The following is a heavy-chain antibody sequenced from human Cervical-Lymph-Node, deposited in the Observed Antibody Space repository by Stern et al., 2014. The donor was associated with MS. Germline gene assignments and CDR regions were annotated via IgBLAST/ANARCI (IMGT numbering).Heavy chain of an antibody. V-gene: IGHV1-46*01. J-gene: IGHJ4*02. CDR3: TRAVGGVGRE. CDR1: GYTFTNYY. CDR2: INPNGSVT. Sequence: QVQLVQSGPEVKKPGASVMVSCKTSGYTFTNYYIHWVRQAPGQGLECMGIINPNGSVTASAQKFQGRLTMTRDTSTTTVYMRLITLTSEDTAMYYCTRAVGGVGREWGQGTLVFVSS. D-gene: IGHD3-16*01.